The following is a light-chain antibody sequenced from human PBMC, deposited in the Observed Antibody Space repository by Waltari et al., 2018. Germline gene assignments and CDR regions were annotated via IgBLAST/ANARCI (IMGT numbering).Light chain of an antibody. CDR1: QSVNNY. V-gene: IGKV3-20*01. CDR3: QQYSSSPLT. Sequence: EIVLTQSPGNLSLSPGERATLSCRASQSVNNYLAWFQQKPGQAPRLLIHGASSRATGIPDRISGSGSGTDFTLTISGLEPQDFAVYYCQQYSSSPLTFGPGTKVDIK. J-gene: IGKJ3*01. CDR2: GAS.